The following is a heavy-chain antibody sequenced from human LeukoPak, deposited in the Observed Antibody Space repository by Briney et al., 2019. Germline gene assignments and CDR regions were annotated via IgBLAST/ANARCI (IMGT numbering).Heavy chain of an antibody. CDR3: ARKGVSDLYYFDS. CDR2: IYYSGST. D-gene: IGHD3-16*01. J-gene: IGHJ4*02. CDR1: GGSISSYY. Sequence: PSETLSLTCTVSGGSISSYYGSCNRQPSGKGTEWMSNIYYSGSTNYNSSLKSRVTISVDTSKNQISLKLRSVTAADTAVYYCARKGVSDLYYFDSWGQGTLVTVSS. V-gene: IGHV4-59*08.